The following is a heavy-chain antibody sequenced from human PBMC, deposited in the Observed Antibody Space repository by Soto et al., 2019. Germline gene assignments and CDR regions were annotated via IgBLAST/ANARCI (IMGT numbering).Heavy chain of an antibody. J-gene: IGHJ4*02. Sequence: EVQLVESGGGLVQPGRSLRLSCAASGFTFDDYAMHWVRQAPGKGLEWVSGISSNSGNIGYAGSVKGRFTISRDNAKDSLYLQMNSLRAEDTALYYCAKDRGKWPGDFDSWGQGTLVTVSS. D-gene: IGHD2-8*01. V-gene: IGHV3-9*01. CDR3: AKDRGKWPGDFDS. CDR1: GFTFDDYA. CDR2: ISSNSGNI.